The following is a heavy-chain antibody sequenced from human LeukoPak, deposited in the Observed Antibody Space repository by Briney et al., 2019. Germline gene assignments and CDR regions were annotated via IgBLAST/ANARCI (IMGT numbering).Heavy chain of an antibody. V-gene: IGHV3-21*01. J-gene: IGHJ6*03. CDR1: GFTFDSYA. CDR3: ASFWSHYYYMDV. D-gene: IGHD3-3*01. Sequence: GGSLRLSCTVSGFTFDSYAMIWVRQAPGKWLEWISSISRGSTYIYYADSVRGRFTISRDNARDSLFLQMNSLRAEDTAVYYCASFWSHYYYMDVWGKGTTVLVSS. CDR2: ISRGSTYI.